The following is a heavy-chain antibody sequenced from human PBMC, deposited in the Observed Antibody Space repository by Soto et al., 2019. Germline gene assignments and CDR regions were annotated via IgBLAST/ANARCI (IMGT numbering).Heavy chain of an antibody. CDR2: ISDDGSNK. CDR3: AKGGGYSYGTNDAFDI. Sequence: QVQLVESGGGVVQPGRSLRLSCAASGFTFRTSGMHWVRQAPGKGLEWVAVISDDGSNKYNIASVEGRFTISRDNSKNTLYLQMNSLRTEDTAVYYCAKGGGYSYGTNDAFDILGQGTMVTVSS. V-gene: IGHV3-30*18. D-gene: IGHD5-18*01. CDR1: GFTFRTSG. J-gene: IGHJ3*02.